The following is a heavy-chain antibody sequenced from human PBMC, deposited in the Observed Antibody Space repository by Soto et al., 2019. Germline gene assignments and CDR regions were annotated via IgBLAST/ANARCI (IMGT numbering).Heavy chain of an antibody. CDR3: ARDEHSGYDIPYRYCFDY. V-gene: IGHV3-48*01. J-gene: IGHJ4*02. D-gene: IGHD5-12*01. CDR1: GFTFSSYS. Sequence: EVQLVESGGGLVQPGGSLRLSCAAAGFTFSSYSMNWVRQAPGKGLEWVSYISSSSSTIYYEDSVKGRFTISRYNAKNSLYLTMNSLRSEDTAVYYCARDEHSGYDIPYRYCFDYWGQGTLVTVSS. CDR2: ISSSSSTI.